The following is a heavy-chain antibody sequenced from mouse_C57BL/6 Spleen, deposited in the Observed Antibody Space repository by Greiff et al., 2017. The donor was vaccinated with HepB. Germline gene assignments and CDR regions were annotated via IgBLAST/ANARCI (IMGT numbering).Heavy chain of an antibody. Sequence: DVMLVESGEGLVKPGGSLKLSCAASGFTFSSYAMSWVRQTPEKRLEWVAYISSGGDYIYYADTVKGRFTISRDNARNTLYLQMSSLKSEDTAMYYCTREDYGFDYWGQGTTLTVSS. J-gene: IGHJ2*01. CDR2: ISSGGDYI. CDR1: GFTFSSYA. V-gene: IGHV5-9-1*02. D-gene: IGHD1-1*01. CDR3: TREDYGFDY.